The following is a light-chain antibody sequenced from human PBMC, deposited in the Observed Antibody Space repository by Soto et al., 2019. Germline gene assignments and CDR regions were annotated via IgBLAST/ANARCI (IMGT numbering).Light chain of an antibody. V-gene: IGLV2-14*01. J-gene: IGLJ1*01. CDR1: SSDIGAYDY. CDR2: EVN. Sequence: QSALTQPASLSGSPGQSITISCTGTSSDIGAYDYVSWFQQHPGKAPKLMISEVNNRPSGVSNRFSGSKSGNTAYLTISGLQVEDEAEYFCFSFTNTSNHLFGIGTKVTV. CDR3: FSFTNTSNHL.